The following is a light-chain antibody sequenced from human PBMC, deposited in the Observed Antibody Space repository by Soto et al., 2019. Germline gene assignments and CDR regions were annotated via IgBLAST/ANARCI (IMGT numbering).Light chain of an antibody. CDR3: CSYAGTYTFVV. Sequence: QSALTQPRSVSGSPGQSVTISCTGTSSDVGGYNYVSWYQHHPGKAPKLMIYDVTKRPSGVPDRFSGSKSGNTASLTLSGLQPEDEADYYCCSYAGTYTFVVFGGGTKLTVL. CDR2: DVT. V-gene: IGLV2-11*01. J-gene: IGLJ2*01. CDR1: SSDVGGYNY.